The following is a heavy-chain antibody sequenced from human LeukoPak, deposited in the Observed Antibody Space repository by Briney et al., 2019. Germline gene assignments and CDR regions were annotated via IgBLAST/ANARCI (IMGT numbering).Heavy chain of an antibody. CDR3: ARKGSPGSGYYRRAFDI. CDR1: GGSFSGYY. D-gene: IGHD3-22*01. Sequence: SETLSLTCAVYGGSFSGYYWSWIRQPPGKGLEWIGEINHSGSTNYNPSLKSRVTISVDTSKNQFSLKLSSVTAADTAVYYCARKGSPGSGYYRRAFDIWGQGTTVTVSS. CDR2: INHSGST. J-gene: IGHJ3*02. V-gene: IGHV4-34*01.